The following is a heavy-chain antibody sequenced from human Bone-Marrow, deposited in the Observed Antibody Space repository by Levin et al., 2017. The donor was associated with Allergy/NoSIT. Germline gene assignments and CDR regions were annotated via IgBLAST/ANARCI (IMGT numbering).Heavy chain of an antibody. D-gene: IGHD6-19*01. CDR3: ARVKSSGWPDAFDF. Sequence: KVSCKGSGYDFPGYWIAWVRQVPGKDLEWMGIIYPRDSDTRYSPSFRGHVIISGDQSTSTAYLQWSSLKVSDTAIYYCARVKSSGWPDAFDFWGPGTMVTVSA. CDR2: IYPRDSDT. J-gene: IGHJ3*01. V-gene: IGHV5-51*01. CDR1: GYDFPGYW.